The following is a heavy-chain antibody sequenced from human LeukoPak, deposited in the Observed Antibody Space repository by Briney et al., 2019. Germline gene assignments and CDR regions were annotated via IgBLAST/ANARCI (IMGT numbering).Heavy chain of an antibody. CDR3: ARDLGSGWYQGY. D-gene: IGHD6-19*01. CDR1: GGSIISYY. CDR2: IYYSGST. J-gene: IGHJ4*02. Sequence: SETLSLTCTVSGGSIISYYWSWIRQPPGKGLEWIGYIYYSGSTNYNPSLKSRVTISVDTSMNQFSLRLSSVTAADTAVYYCARDLGSGWYQGYWGQGTLVTVSS. V-gene: IGHV4-59*01.